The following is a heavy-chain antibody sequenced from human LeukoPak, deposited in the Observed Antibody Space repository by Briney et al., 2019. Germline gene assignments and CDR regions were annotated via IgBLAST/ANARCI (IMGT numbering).Heavy chain of an antibody. D-gene: IGHD2-2*01. CDR2: ISTSSRYI. CDR3: ARADCSGSTCYLRHSWFDP. V-gene: IGHV3-21*06. J-gene: IGHJ5*02. CDR1: GFTFSSYA. Sequence: GGSLRLSCAASGFTFSSYAMSWVRQAPGKGLEWVSSISTSSRYIYYRDSVKGRFTISRDDAQNSLYLQMNSLTVEDTAVYYCARADCSGSTCYLRHSWFDPWGQGTLVTVSS.